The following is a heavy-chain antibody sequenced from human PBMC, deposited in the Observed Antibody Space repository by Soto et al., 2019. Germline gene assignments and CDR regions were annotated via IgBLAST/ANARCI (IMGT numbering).Heavy chain of an antibody. Sequence: EVQLVESGGGLVQPGVSLRLSCAASVFTVSSSYMGWVRQAPGKGLEWVSSIYSGGNTYYADSVRGRFTISTDNSKDTLYLQMNSLRVDDTAMYYCARHVGFYWYFDLWGRGTLVTVSS. J-gene: IGHJ2*01. V-gene: IGHV3-66*04. CDR1: VFTVSSSY. CDR2: IYSGGNT. D-gene: IGHD1-26*01. CDR3: ARHVGFYWYFDL.